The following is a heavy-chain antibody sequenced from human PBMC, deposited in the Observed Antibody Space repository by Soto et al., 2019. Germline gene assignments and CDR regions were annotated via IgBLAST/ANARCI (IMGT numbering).Heavy chain of an antibody. D-gene: IGHD5-12*01. CDR3: AASCVACGGFNYYGMDV. CDR1: GGSISSGGYY. V-gene: IGHV4-31*03. J-gene: IGHJ6*02. Sequence: QVQLQESGPGLVKPSQTLSLTCTVSGGSISSGGYYWSWIRQHPGKGLEWIGYIYYSGSTYYNPSLKGRVTISVDTSKHQFSLKLSSVTAADTAVYYCAASCVACGGFNYYGMDVWGQGTTVTVSS. CDR2: IYYSGST.